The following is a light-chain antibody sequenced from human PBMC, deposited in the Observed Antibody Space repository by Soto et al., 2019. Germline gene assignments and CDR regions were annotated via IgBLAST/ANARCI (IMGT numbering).Light chain of an antibody. CDR3: CSYAGSYTFSYV. Sequence: QSALTQPRSVSGSPGQSVTISCTGTSSDVGGYNYVSWYQQHPGKAPKLMIYDVSKRPSGVPDRFSGSKSGNTAFLTISGLQAEDEADYYCCSYAGSYTFSYVFGTGTKVTVL. CDR1: SSDVGGYNY. V-gene: IGLV2-11*01. J-gene: IGLJ1*01. CDR2: DVS.